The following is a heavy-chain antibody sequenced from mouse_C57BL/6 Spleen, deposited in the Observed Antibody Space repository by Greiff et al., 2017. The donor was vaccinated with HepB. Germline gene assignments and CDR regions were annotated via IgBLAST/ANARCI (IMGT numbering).Heavy chain of an antibody. CDR1: GYTFTSYT. CDR3: ARIGYGNYEVY. Sequence: VQLVESGAELARPGASVKMSCKASGYTFTSYTMHWVKQRPGQGLEWIGYINPSSGYTKYNQKFKDKATLTADKSSSTAYMQLSSLTSEDSAVYYCARIGYGNYEVYWGQGTTLTVSS. D-gene: IGHD2-1*01. J-gene: IGHJ2*01. CDR2: INPSSGYT. V-gene: IGHV1-4*01.